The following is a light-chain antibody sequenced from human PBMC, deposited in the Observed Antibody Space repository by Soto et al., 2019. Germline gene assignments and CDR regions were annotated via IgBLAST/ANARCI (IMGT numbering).Light chain of an antibody. J-gene: IGKJ5*01. CDR3: QQRYNWPIT. Sequence: EIVLTQSPGTLSSSPGERATLSCRASQIVTSNYLAWYQQKPGQAPRLLIFGASIRATGLPDRFSGGGSGTDFTLTISSLEPEDFSVYYCQQRYNWPITFGQGTRLEIK. CDR2: GAS. V-gene: IGKV3D-20*02. CDR1: QIVTSNY.